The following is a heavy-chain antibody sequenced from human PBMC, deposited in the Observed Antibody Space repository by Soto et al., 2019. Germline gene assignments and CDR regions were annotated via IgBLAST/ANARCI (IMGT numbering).Heavy chain of an antibody. CDR1: GGSISSYY. Sequence: SETLSLTCTVSGGSISSYYWSWIRQPPGKGLEWIGYIYYSGSTNYNPSLKSRVTISVDTSKSQFSLKLSSVTAADTAVYYCARGFRDFWSGYYYYYYYYMDVWGKGTTVTVSS. V-gene: IGHV4-59*08. CDR2: IYYSGST. J-gene: IGHJ6*03. CDR3: ARGFRDFWSGYYYYYYYYMDV. D-gene: IGHD3-3*01.